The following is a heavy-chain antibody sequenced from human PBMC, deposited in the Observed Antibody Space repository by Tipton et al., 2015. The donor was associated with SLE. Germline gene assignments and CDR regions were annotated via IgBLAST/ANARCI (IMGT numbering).Heavy chain of an antibody. CDR3: ARDQRFGPSGGMDV. V-gene: IGHV3-13*04. J-gene: IGHJ6*02. Sequence: SLRLSCAASGFTFSSYDMHWVRQATGKGLEWVSAIGTAGDTYYPDSVKGRFTISRENAKNSLYLQMNSLRAGDTAVYYCARDQRFGPSGGMDVWGQGTTVTVSS. CDR2: IGTAGDT. CDR1: GFTFSSYD. D-gene: IGHD3-10*01.